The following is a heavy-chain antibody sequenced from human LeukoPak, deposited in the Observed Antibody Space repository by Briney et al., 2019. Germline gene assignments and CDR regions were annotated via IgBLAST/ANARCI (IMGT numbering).Heavy chain of an antibody. CDR2: IYYSGST. D-gene: IGHD2/OR15-2a*01. J-gene: IGHJ4*02. Sequence: SETLSLTCTVSGGSISSYYWSWIRQPPGKGLEWIGYIYYSGSTNYNPSLKSRVTISVDTSKNQFSLKLSSVTAADTAVYYCARMRGTTLFDYWGQGTLVTASS. CDR3: ARMRGTTLFDY. V-gene: IGHV4-59*01. CDR1: GGSISSYY.